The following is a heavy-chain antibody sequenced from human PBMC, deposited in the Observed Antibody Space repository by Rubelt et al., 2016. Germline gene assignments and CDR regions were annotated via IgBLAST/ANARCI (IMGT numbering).Heavy chain of an antibody. CDR2: TYYRSKWYN. D-gene: IGHD6-13*01. CDR3: AREGQLVPERIDY. V-gene: IGHV6-1*01. Sequence: SPSRGLEWLGRTYYRSKWYNDYAVSVKSRITINPDTSKNQFSLQLNSVTPEDTAVYYCAREGQLVPERIDYWGQGTLLSVSS. J-gene: IGHJ4*02.